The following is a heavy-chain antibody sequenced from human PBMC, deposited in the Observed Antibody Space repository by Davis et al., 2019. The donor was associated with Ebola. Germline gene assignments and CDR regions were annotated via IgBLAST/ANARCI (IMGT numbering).Heavy chain of an antibody. CDR1: GFTFSSYW. CDR3: ARDVRNYEAFDI. CDR2: NNSDGSST. D-gene: IGHD3-10*02. Sequence: GESLKISCAASGFTFSSYWMHWVRQAPGKGLVWVSRNNSDGSSTSYADSVKGRFTISRDNAKNTLYLQMNSLRAEDTAVYYCARDVRNYEAFDIWGQGTMVTVSS. V-gene: IGHV3-74*01. J-gene: IGHJ3*02.